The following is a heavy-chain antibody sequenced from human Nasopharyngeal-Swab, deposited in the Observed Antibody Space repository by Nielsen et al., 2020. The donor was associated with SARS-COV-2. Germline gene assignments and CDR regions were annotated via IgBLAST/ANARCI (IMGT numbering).Heavy chain of an antibody. Sequence: SLKISCAASGFTFDDSAMHWVRHAPGKGLEWVSGISWDSGSIGYAESVKGRFTISRDNAKNSLYLQMNSLRAEDTALYYCAKDKNDFWSGPSDYWGQGTLVTVSS. CDR3: AKDKNDFWSGPSDY. D-gene: IGHD3-3*01. V-gene: IGHV3-9*01. J-gene: IGHJ4*02. CDR2: ISWDSGSI. CDR1: GFTFDDSA.